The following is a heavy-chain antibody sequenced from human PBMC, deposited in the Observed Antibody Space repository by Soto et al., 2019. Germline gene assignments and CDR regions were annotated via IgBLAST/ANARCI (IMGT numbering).Heavy chain of an antibody. D-gene: IGHD4-17*01. Sequence: QVQLVQSGAEEKKPGASVKVSCKASGYTFTSYAMHWVRQAPGQRLEWMGWINAGNGNTKYSQKFQGRVTITRDTSASTAYMELSSLRSEDTAVYYCAGRVDGDYSNWFDPWGQGTLVTVSS. CDR1: GYTFTSYA. V-gene: IGHV1-3*05. CDR2: INAGNGNT. CDR3: AGRVDGDYSNWFDP. J-gene: IGHJ5*02.